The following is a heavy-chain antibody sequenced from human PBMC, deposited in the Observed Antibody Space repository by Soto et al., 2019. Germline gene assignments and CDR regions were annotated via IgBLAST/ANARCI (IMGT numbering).Heavy chain of an antibody. Sequence: SETLSLTCAVSGGSSSSGGYSWSWIRQPPGKGLEWIGYIYHSGSTYYNPSLKSRVTISVDTSKNQFSLKLSSVTAADTAVYYCARYRGGSFYFDYWGQGTLVTVSS. D-gene: IGHD1-26*01. CDR2: IYHSGST. V-gene: IGHV4-30-2*02. CDR1: GGSSSSGGYS. J-gene: IGHJ4*02. CDR3: ARYRGGSFYFDY.